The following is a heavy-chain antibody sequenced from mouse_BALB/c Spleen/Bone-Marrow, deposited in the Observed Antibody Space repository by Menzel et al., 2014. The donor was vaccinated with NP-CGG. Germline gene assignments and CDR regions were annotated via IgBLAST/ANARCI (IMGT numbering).Heavy chain of an antibody. CDR1: GYTFTDYW. CDR2: IDTSDRYT. Sequence: QVQLQQPGAELVMPGPSVKMSCKASGYTFTDYWMHWVKQRPGQGLEWIGAIDTSDRYTSYNQKFKGKATLTVDESSSTAYKQLISLTSEDSAVYYCARGTWWFIDVWGAGTTVPVSS. CDR3: ARGTWWFIDV. J-gene: IGHJ1*01. V-gene: IGHV1-69*01.